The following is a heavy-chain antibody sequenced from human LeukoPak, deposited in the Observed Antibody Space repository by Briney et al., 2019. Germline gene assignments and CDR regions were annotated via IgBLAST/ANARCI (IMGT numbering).Heavy chain of an antibody. CDR3: ARVRGYCSGGSCYTFDY. J-gene: IGHJ4*02. CDR1: GGSISSYY. D-gene: IGHD2-15*01. CDR2: IYYSGST. V-gene: IGHV4-59*01. Sequence: SETLSLTCTVSGGSISSYYWSWIWQPPGKGLEWIGYIYYSGSTNYNPSLKSRVTISVDTSKNQFSLKLSSVTAADTAVYYCARVRGYCSGGSCYTFDYWGQGTLVTVSS.